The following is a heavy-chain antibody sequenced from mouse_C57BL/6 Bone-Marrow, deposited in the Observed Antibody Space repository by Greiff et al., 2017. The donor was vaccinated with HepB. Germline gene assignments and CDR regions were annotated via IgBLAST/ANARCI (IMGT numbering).Heavy chain of an antibody. Sequence: VQLQQSGAELARPGASVKLSCKASGYTFTSYGISWVKQRTGQGLEWIGEIYPRSGNTYYNEKFKGKATLTADKSSCTAYMELRSLTSEDSAVYFCARWDGYSPHYFDYWGQGTTLTVSS. CDR1: GYTFTSYG. V-gene: IGHV1-81*01. CDR2: IYPRSGNT. D-gene: IGHD2-3*01. J-gene: IGHJ2*01. CDR3: ARWDGYSPHYFDY.